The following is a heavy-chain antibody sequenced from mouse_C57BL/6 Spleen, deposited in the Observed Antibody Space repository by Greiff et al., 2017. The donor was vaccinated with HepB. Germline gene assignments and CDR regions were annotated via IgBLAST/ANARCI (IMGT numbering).Heavy chain of an antibody. J-gene: IGHJ2*01. CDR1: GYTFTSYW. V-gene: IGHV1-61*01. D-gene: IGHD1-1*01. CDR2: IYPSDGGT. Sequence: QVQLQQPGAELVRPGSSVKLSCKASGYTFTSYWMDWVKQRPGQGLDWIGNIYPSDGGTHYNQKFKDKATLTVDKSSSAAYMQLSSLTSEDSAVYYCARYITKVVEHFGDRGQGTTLAVAS. CDR3: ARYITKVVEHFGD.